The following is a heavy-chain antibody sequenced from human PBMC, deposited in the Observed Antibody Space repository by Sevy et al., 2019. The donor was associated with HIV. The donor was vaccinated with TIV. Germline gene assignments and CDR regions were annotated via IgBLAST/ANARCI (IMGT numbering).Heavy chain of an antibody. V-gene: IGHV4-59*08. CDR2: LYDSGTT. CDR1: GDAISSYY. J-gene: IGHJ6*01. D-gene: IGHD3-10*01. CDR3: ARHLLDVAHSYGMDV. Sequence: SETLSLTCTVSGDAISSYYWSWIRQPPGKGLEWIGSLYDSGTTNYSPSLKSRVTISVDTSKNHFSLNLSSVTAADTAVYYCARHLLDVAHSYGMDVWGQGTAVTVST.